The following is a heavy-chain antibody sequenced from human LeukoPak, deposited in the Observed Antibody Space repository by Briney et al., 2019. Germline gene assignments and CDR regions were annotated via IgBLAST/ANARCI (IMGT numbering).Heavy chain of an antibody. V-gene: IGHV4-39*01. Sequence: SETLSLTCGVSGGSMSSSSYYWGWIRQPPGKGLEWIGTIYYSGSTYYNPSLKSRVTISVDTSKNQFSLKLSSVTAADTAVYYCAGQGSGNYLSPVNYWGQGTLVTVSS. CDR2: IYYSGST. CDR1: GGSMSSSSYY. J-gene: IGHJ4*02. CDR3: AGQGSGNYLSPVNY. D-gene: IGHD1-26*01.